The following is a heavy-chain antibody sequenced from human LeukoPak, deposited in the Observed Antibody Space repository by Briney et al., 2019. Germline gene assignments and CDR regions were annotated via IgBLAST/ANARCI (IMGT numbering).Heavy chain of an antibody. Sequence: GGSLRLSCAASGFTFDDYAMHWVRQAPGKGLEGVSGISWNSGSIVYADSVKGRFTISRDNAKNSLYLQMNSLRAEDTALYYCAKGKSPTTVTPVDYWGQGTLVTVSS. D-gene: IGHD4-11*01. CDR3: AKGKSPTTVTPVDY. J-gene: IGHJ4*02. CDR1: GFTFDDYA. CDR2: ISWNSGSI. V-gene: IGHV3-9*01.